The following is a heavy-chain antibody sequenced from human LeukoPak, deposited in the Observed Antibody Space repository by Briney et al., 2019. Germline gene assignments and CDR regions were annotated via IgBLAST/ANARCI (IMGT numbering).Heavy chain of an antibody. Sequence: GGSLRLSCAASGFTFSSNGMHWVRQAPGKGLEWVAVISHDGSNKYYADSVKGGFTISRDNSKSTLYLQMNSLRAEDTAVYYCAKGSYCSGDRCYSWNSGMDVWGQGTTVTVSS. V-gene: IGHV3-30*18. D-gene: IGHD2-15*01. CDR2: ISHDGSNK. J-gene: IGHJ6*02. CDR1: GFTFSSNG. CDR3: AKGSYCSGDRCYSWNSGMDV.